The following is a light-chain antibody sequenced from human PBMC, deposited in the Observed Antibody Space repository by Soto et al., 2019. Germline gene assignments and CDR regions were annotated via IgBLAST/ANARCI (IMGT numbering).Light chain of an antibody. CDR1: QSVLYNSKNQNY. J-gene: IGKJ1*01. CDR2: WAS. V-gene: IGKV4-1*01. Sequence: DIVMTQSPDSLAVSLGERATINCKSSQSVLYNSKNQNYLTWYQQKPGQPPKLLIYWASTRESGVPDRFSGSGSGTDFTLTISSLQAEDVAVYYCQQYYSTPWTFGQGTKVEIK. CDR3: QQYYSTPWT.